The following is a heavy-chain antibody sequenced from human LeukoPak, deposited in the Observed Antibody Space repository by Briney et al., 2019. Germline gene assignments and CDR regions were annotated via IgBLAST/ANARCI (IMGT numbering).Heavy chain of an antibody. CDR2: IRYDGSNK. J-gene: IGHJ1*01. Sequence: GGSLRLSCAASGFPVSSYGMHWVRQAPGKGLEWVAFIRYDGSNKYYADYVKGRFTISRDNSKNTLYLQMNVLRAEDTAVYYCAKAEYYYASSGYEVCQHWGQGTLVTVSS. V-gene: IGHV3-30*02. CDR1: GFPVSSYG. CDR3: AKAEYYYASSGYEVCQH. D-gene: IGHD3-22*01.